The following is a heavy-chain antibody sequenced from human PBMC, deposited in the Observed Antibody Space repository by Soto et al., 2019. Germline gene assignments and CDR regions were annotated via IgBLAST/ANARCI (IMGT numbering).Heavy chain of an antibody. Sequence: SETLSLTCGVSGGSIRSYSWSRIRQPPGKGLEWIANIHYNGSTNYSPSLKSRVTISVDTSKNQFSLKLSSVTAADTAVYYCVRLPRGPAAAGRSEYYYDSSGYYYYYYYGMDVWGQGTTVTVSS. CDR1: GGSIRSYS. V-gene: IGHV4-59*08. CDR3: VRLPRGPAAAGRSEYYYDSSGYYYYYYYGMDV. D-gene: IGHD3-22*01. CDR2: IHYNGST. J-gene: IGHJ6*02.